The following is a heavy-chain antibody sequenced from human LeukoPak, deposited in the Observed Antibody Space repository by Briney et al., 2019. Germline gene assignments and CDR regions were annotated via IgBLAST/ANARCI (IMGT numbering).Heavy chain of an antibody. Sequence: PGGSLRLSCAASGFTFSSYEMNWVRQAPGKGLEWVSYISSSGSTINYADSVKGRFTISRDNAKNSLYLQMNSLRAEDTAVYYCARDQGYSYGDDLFDYWGQGTLVTVSS. CDR1: GFTFSSYE. J-gene: IGHJ4*02. CDR3: ARDQGYSYGDDLFDY. V-gene: IGHV3-48*03. CDR2: ISSSGSTI. D-gene: IGHD5-18*01.